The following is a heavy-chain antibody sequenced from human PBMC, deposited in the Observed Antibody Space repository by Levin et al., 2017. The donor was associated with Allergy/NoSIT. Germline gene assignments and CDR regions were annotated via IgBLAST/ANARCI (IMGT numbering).Heavy chain of an antibody. Sequence: ETLSLTCAASGFTFSDYAMSWVRQAPGKGLEWVSGISGSGASTYYTDSVKGRFTISRDNSKNTLYLQMNSLTADDTAVYFCAKDESGIVGPTGGMDVWGQGTTVTISS. CDR2: ISGSGAST. V-gene: IGHV3-23*01. CDR1: GFTFSDYA. CDR3: AKDESGIVGPTGGMDV. J-gene: IGHJ6*02. D-gene: IGHD1-26*01.